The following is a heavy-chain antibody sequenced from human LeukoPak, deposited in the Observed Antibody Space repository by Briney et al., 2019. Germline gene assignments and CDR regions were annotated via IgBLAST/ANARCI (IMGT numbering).Heavy chain of an antibody. D-gene: IGHD2-2*01. Sequence: SQTLSLTCTVSGGSISSGDYYWSWIRQPPGKGLEWIGYIYYSGSTYYNPSLESRVTISVDTSKNQFSLKLSSVTAADTAVYYCARGGGDIVVVPAAENWFDPWGQGTLVTVSS. CDR2: IYYSGST. V-gene: IGHV4-30-4*08. CDR1: GGSISSGDYY. J-gene: IGHJ5*02. CDR3: ARGGGDIVVVPAAENWFDP.